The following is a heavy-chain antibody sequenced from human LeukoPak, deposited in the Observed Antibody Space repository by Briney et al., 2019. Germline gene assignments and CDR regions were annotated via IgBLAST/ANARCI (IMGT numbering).Heavy chain of an antibody. CDR1: GFTFSNYG. Sequence: GGSLRLSCAASGFTFSNYGMHWVRQAPGKGLEWVAVISYDGSDKYYADSVKGRFTTSRDNSKNTLYLQMNSLRAEDTAVYYCAKDISGGDCPDYWGQGTLVTVSS. CDR3: AKDISGGDCPDY. CDR2: ISYDGSDK. V-gene: IGHV3-30*18. J-gene: IGHJ4*02. D-gene: IGHD2-21*02.